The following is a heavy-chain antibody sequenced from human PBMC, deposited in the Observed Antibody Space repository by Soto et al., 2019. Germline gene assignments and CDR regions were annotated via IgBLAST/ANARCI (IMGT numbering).Heavy chain of an antibody. CDR2: ISSSGSTI. D-gene: IGHD3-10*01. Sequence: QVQLVESGGGLVKPGGSLRLSCAASGFTFSDYYMSWIRQAPGKGLEWVSYISSSGSTIYYADSVKGRFTITRDNAKNLLDVQMNRLRAEDTAVYYCARGRMGVILHYIDVWGKGTTVTVSS. J-gene: IGHJ6*03. CDR3: ARGRMGVILHYIDV. CDR1: GFTFSDYY. V-gene: IGHV3-11*01.